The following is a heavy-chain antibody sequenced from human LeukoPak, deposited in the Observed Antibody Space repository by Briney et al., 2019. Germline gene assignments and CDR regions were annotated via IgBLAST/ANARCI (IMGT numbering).Heavy chain of an antibody. Sequence: GASVKVSCKASGYTFTGYYIHWVRRAPGQGLEWMGWINPNSGGTNYAQKFQGRVTMTRDTSISTAYMELSRLRSDDTAVYYCARVWNYGNAFDIWGQGTMVTVSS. CDR1: GYTFTGYY. D-gene: IGHD1-7*01. J-gene: IGHJ3*02. CDR2: INPNSGGT. CDR3: ARVWNYGNAFDI. V-gene: IGHV1-2*02.